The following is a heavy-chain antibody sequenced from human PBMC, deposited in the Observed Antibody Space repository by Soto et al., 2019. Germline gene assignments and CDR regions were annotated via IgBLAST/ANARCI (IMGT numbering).Heavy chain of an antibody. CDR1: GGSISSYY. D-gene: IGHD6-19*01. J-gene: IGHJ4*02. CDR2: IYYSGST. Sequence: QVQLQESGPGLVKPSETLSLTCTVSGGSISSYYWSWIRQPPGKGLEWIGYIYYSGSTNYNPSLKSRVTISVDTSKNQFSLKLSSVTAADTAVYYCARYPYSSGWAGGYYFDYWGQGTLVTVSS. CDR3: ARYPYSSGWAGGYYFDY. V-gene: IGHV4-59*01.